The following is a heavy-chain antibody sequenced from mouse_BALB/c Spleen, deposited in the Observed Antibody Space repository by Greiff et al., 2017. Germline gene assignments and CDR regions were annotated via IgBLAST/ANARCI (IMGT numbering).Heavy chain of an antibody. V-gene: IGHV1-87*01. D-gene: IGHD2-2*01. J-gene: IGHJ2*01. CDR2: IYPGDGDT. CDR1: GYSFTSYY. Sequence: QVQLQQSGPELVKPGASVKISCKASGYSFTSYYIHWVKQRPGQGLEWIGAIYPGDGDTRYTQKFKGKATLTADKSSSTAYMQLSSLASEDSAVYYCARFGYPYYFDYWGQGTTLTVSA. CDR3: ARFGYPYYFDY.